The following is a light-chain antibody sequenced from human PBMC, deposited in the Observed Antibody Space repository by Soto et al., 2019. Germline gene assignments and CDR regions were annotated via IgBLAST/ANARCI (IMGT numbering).Light chain of an antibody. V-gene: IGKV1-5*01. CDR3: QQYNSYRT. CDR1: QSISW. Sequence: DIQMTQSPSTLSASVGDRVTITCRASQSISWLAWYQQKPGEAPKLLIYDASILQSGVPSRFSGSGSGTEFTLTINSLQPHDFATYYCQQYNSYRTFGQGTKVEIK. CDR2: DAS. J-gene: IGKJ1*01.